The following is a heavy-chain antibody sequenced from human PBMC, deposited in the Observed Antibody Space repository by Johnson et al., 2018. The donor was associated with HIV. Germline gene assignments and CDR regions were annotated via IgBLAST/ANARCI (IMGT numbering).Heavy chain of an antibody. CDR2: IKPDGSEK. CDR3: VRGEEGAFDI. V-gene: IGHV3-7*05. J-gene: IGHJ3*02. CDR1: GFTFTNFW. Sequence: VQLVESGGALVQPGGSLRLSCAASGFTFTNFWMGWVRQAPGKGLEWVANIKPDGSEKFYVDSVKGRFTISRDNAKNSLFLQMTSLTAEDTAVFSCVRGEEGAFDIWSQGTMGTVSS.